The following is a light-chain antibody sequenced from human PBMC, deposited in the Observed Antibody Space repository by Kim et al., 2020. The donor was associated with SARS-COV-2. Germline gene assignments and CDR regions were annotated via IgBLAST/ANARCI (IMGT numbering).Light chain of an antibody. CDR3: QSYDNSLSGYV. V-gene: IGLV1-40*01. CDR2: GDI. J-gene: IGLJ1*01. CDR1: ISNIRACYE. Sequence: RVTILCSAIISNIRACYEVHWYQQLPGTAPKPLIYGDINRPSGVPDRFSGSKSGTSASLAITGLQTEDEADYYCQSYDNSLSGYVFGTGTKVYVL.